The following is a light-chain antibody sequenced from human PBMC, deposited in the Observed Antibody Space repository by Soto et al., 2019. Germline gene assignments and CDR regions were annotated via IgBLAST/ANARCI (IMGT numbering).Light chain of an antibody. CDR3: SSYTSSSTLV. V-gene: IGLV2-14*03. CDR2: DVS. J-gene: IGLJ2*01. CDR1: SSDVGGYDY. Sequence: QSVRTQPASVSGSPGHSITCSCTGSSSDVGGYDYVSWYQQHPGKAPRLMIYDVSNRPSGVFNRFSGSKSGNTASLTISGLQAEDEADYYCSSYTSSSTLVFGGATKVTVL.